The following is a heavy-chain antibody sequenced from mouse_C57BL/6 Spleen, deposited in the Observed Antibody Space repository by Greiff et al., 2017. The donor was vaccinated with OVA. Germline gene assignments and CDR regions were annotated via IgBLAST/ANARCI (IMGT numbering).Heavy chain of an antibody. CDR1: GYSITSGYY. J-gene: IGHJ2*01. Sequence: EVQLQQSGPGLVKPSQSLSLTCSVTGYSITSGYYWNWNRQFPGNKLEWMGYISYDGSNNYNPSLKNRNAITRDTSKNQLFLKLNSVTTEDTATYDCARDGDSRDYWGQGTTLTVSS. CDR3: ARDGDSRDY. CDR2: ISYDGSN. D-gene: IGHD3-2*01. V-gene: IGHV3-6*01.